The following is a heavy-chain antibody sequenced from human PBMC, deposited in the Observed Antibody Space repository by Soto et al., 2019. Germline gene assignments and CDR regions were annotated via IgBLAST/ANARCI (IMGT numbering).Heavy chain of an antibody. V-gene: IGHV4-61*08. D-gene: IGHD2-2*01. J-gene: IGHJ4*02. Sequence: PSETLSLTCAVSGGSISSGGYSWSWIRQPPGKGLEWIGYIYDSGSTNYNPSLKSRVTISVDTSKNQFSLRLTSVTAADTAVYYCPAAPRYWAQGTLVTVSS. CDR3: PAAPRY. CDR2: IYDSGST. CDR1: GGSISSGGYS.